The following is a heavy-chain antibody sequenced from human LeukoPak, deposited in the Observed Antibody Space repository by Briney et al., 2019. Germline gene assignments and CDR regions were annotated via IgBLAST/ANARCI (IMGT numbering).Heavy chain of an antibody. CDR1: GYTFTSYG. CDR2: ISAYNGNT. D-gene: IGHD5-12*01. Sequence: ASVKVSCKASGYTFTSYGISWVRQAPGQGLEWMGWISAYNGNTNYAQKLQGRVTMTTDTSTSTAYMELRSLRSDDTAVYYCARGRGYSGYVQGGYCYYYYGMDVWGQGTTVTVSS. V-gene: IGHV1-18*01. J-gene: IGHJ6*02. CDR3: ARGRGYSGYVQGGYCYYYYGMDV.